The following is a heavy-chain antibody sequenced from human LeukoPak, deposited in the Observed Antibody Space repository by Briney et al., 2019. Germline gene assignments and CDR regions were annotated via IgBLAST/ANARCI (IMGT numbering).Heavy chain of an antibody. V-gene: IGHV3-21*01. D-gene: IGHD3-22*01. J-gene: IGHJ3*02. CDR2: ISSSSSYI. Sequence: PGGSLRLSCAASGFTFSSYSMNWVRQAPGKGLEWVSSISSSSSYIYYADSVKGRFTISRDNAKNSLYLQMNSLRAEDTAVYYCARARIPMTVNDAFDIWGQGTMVTVSS. CDR3: ARARIPMTVNDAFDI. CDR1: GFTFSSYS.